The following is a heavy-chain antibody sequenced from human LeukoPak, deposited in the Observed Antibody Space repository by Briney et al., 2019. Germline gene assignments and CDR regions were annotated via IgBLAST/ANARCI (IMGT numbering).Heavy chain of an antibody. CDR1: GFTFSSYA. CDR2: ISSSGSTI. V-gene: IGHV3-48*03. CDR3: ARDPILGPPDYFDY. D-gene: IGHD1-14*01. Sequence: GGSLRLSCAASGFTFSSYAMNWVRQAPGKGLEWVSCISSSGSTIYYADSVKGRFTISRDNSRDTLFLEMSSLRVEDTAVDYCARDPILGPPDYFDYWGRGTLVTVSS. J-gene: IGHJ4*02.